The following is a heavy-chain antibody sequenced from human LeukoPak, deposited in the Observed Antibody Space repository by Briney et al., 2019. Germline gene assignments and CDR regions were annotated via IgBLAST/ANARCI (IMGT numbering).Heavy chain of an antibody. J-gene: IGHJ4*02. Sequence: GGSLRLSCAASGFTFSSYSMNWVRQAPGKGLEWVSSISSSSSYIYYADSVKGRFTISRDNAKNSLYLQMNSLRAEDMAVYYCARKYSSGWSPFDYWGQGTLVTVSS. CDR3: ARKYSSGWSPFDY. CDR2: ISSSSSYI. V-gene: IGHV3-21*01. D-gene: IGHD6-19*01. CDR1: GFTFSSYS.